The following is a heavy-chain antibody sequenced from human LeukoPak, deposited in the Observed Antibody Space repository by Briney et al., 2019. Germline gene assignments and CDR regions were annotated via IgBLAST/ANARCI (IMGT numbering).Heavy chain of an antibody. Sequence: QSGGSLRLSCAASGFTFSSYGMHWVRQAPGMGLEWVAVISYGGSNKYYADSVKGRFTISRDNSKNTLYLQMNSLRAEDTAVYYCAKDQVVYSGSYHFDYWGQGTLVTVSS. D-gene: IGHD1-26*01. J-gene: IGHJ4*02. CDR1: GFTFSSYG. CDR2: ISYGGSNK. CDR3: AKDQVVYSGSYHFDY. V-gene: IGHV3-30*18.